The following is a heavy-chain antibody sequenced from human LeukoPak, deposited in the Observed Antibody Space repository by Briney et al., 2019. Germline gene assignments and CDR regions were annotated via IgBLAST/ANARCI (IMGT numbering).Heavy chain of an antibody. CDR1: GFTFSSYS. D-gene: IGHD6-13*01. V-gene: IGHV3-21*01. CDR3: ARVYSSSNQLYNWFDP. CDR2: ISSSSSSYI. Sequence: PGGSLRLSCAASGFTFSSYSMTWVRQAPGKGLEWVSSISSSSSSYIYYAASVKCRFTISRDNAKNSLYLQMDSLRAEDTTVYYCARVYSSSNQLYNWFDPWGQGTLVTVSS. J-gene: IGHJ5*02.